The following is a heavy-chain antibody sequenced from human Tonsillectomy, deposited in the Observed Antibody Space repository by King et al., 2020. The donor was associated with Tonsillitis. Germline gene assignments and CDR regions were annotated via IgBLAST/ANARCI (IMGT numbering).Heavy chain of an antibody. J-gene: IGHJ4*02. CDR1: GESFKDYH. D-gene: IGHD1-1*01. CDR3: ARGRWDRSTNWYDVYFDY. V-gene: IGHV4-34*01. Sequence: VQLQQWGAGLLKPSETLSLTCAVYGESFKDYHWSWIRQPPGKGLEWIGEIYHSGSANYNPSLKSRLTISVDKSKNQISLKLNSVTAADTAVYYCARGRWDRSTNWYDVYFDYWGQGTLITVSS. CDR2: IYHSGSA.